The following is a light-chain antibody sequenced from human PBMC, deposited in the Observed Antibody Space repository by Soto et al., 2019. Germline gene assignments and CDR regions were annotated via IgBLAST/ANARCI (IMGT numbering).Light chain of an antibody. CDR2: RNN. V-gene: IGLV1-47*01. CDR3: AAWDDSLSGLAV. J-gene: IGLJ7*02. CDR1: SSNIGSNY. Sequence: QSVLTQPPSASGTPGQRVTISCSGSSSNIGSNYVYWYQQLPGTAPKLLIYRNNQRPSGVPDRFSGSKSGTSASLAISGLRSEDEADYYCAAWDDSLSGLAVFGGGTQLTA.